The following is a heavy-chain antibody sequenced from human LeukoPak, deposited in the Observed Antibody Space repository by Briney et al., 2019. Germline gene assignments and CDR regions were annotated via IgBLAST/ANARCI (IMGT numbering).Heavy chain of an antibody. CDR1: GFTFSSYD. Sequence: GGSLRLSCAASGFTFSSYDMYWVRQVTGKGLEWVSGIGTAGDTYYPGSVKGRFTISREKAKNSLDLQMNSLRAGDTAVYYCAKDPLGGGYFDYWGQGTLVTVSS. J-gene: IGHJ4*02. V-gene: IGHV3-13*01. D-gene: IGHD3-10*01. CDR2: IGTAGDT. CDR3: AKDPLGGGYFDY.